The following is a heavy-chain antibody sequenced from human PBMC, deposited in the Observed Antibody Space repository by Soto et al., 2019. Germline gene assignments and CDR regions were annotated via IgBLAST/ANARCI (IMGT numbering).Heavy chain of an antibody. J-gene: IGHJ4*02. CDR2: IYTSGST. V-gene: IGHV4-4*07. CDR1: GGSISSYY. CDR3: ARHRGPAPVY. Sequence: PSETLSLTCTVSGGSISSYYWSWIRQPAGKGLEWIGRIYTSGSTNYNPSLKSRLTMSLDTSKNHFSLKLRSVTAADTAVYYCARHRGPAPVYWGQGTLVTVSS. D-gene: IGHD3-10*01.